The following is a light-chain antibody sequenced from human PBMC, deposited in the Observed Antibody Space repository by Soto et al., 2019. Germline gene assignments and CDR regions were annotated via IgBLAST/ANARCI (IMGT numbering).Light chain of an antibody. V-gene: IGKV3-20*01. CDR3: QHYGSSPRT. CDR2: GAS. CDR1: QSVSSTY. J-gene: IGKJ1*01. Sequence: EIVLTQSPGTLSLSPGERATLSCRASQSVSSTYLAWYQQKIGQAPRLLMYGASNRATAIPDRFSGSGSGTDFTLTIRRLEPEDFAVYYCQHYGSSPRTFGQGTKVEI.